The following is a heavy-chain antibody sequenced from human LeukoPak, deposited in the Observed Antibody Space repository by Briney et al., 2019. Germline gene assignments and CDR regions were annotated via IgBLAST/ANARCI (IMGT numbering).Heavy chain of an antibody. Sequence: GGSLRLSCAASGFTVSSNYMSWVRQAPGKGPEWVSVIYSGGSTYYADSVKGRFTISRDSSKNTLYLQMNSLRAEDTAVYYCAREANYDILTGYRPSDYWGQGTLVTVSS. J-gene: IGHJ4*02. D-gene: IGHD3-9*01. CDR1: GFTVSSNY. CDR3: AREANYDILTGYRPSDY. CDR2: IYSGGST. V-gene: IGHV3-66*02.